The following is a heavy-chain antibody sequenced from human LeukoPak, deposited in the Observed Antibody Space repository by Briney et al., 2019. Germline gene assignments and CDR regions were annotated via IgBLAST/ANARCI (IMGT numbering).Heavy chain of an antibody. CDR2: INHSGST. V-gene: IGHV4-34*01. Sequence: SETLSLTCAVHGGSFSGYYWSWIRQPPGKGLEWIGEINHSGSTNYNPSLKSRVTISVDTSKNQFSLKLSSVTAADTAVYYCARGRGTMTPWGQGTLVTVSS. D-gene: IGHD3-22*01. CDR1: GGSFSGYY. CDR3: ARGRGTMTP. J-gene: IGHJ5*02.